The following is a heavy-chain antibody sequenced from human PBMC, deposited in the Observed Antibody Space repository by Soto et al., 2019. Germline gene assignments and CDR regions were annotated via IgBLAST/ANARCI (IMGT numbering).Heavy chain of an antibody. CDR1: GFTFRSYA. CDR2: LLRSGSST. V-gene: IGHV3-23*01. Sequence: CAASGFTFRSYAMSWARQAPGKGLEWVSSLLRSGSSTYYADSVKGRFTISSDISANSLYLQMDSLRAEDTAVYYCAKDAVSGDGVWLLDSWGQGTVVTVSS. D-gene: IGHD4-17*01. CDR3: AKDAVSGDGVWLLDS. J-gene: IGHJ5*02.